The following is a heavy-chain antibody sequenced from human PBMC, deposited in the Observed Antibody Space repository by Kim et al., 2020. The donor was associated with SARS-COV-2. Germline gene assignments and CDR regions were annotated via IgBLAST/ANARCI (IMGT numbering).Heavy chain of an antibody. CDR1: GFTFSSYG. CDR3: AKDSAAGTANDAFDI. V-gene: IGHV3-30*18. Sequence: GGSLRLSCAASGFTFSSYGMHWVRQAPGKGLEWVAVISYDGSNKYYADSVKGRFTISRDNSKNTLYLQMNSLRAEDTAVYYCAKDSAAGTANDAFDIWGQGTMVTVSS. D-gene: IGHD6-13*01. J-gene: IGHJ3*02. CDR2: ISYDGSNK.